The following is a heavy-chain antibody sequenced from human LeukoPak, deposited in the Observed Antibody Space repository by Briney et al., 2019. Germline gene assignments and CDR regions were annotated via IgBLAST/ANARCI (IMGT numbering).Heavy chain of an antibody. D-gene: IGHD2-2*01. CDR2: IYYSGSI. V-gene: IGHV4-59*01. CDR3: ARQPMPRAFDI. CDR1: GGSISSYY. J-gene: IGHJ3*02. Sequence: SETLSLTCTVSGGSISSYYWSWIRQPPGKGLEWIGYIYYSGSINYNPSLKSRVTISVDTSKNQFSLKLSSVTAADTAVYYCARQPMPRAFDIWGQGTMVTVSS.